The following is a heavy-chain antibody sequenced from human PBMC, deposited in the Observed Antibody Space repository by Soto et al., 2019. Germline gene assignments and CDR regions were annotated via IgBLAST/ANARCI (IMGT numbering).Heavy chain of an antibody. Sequence: PSETLSLTCTVSAGSISTGGYYLSWIRQHPGKGLEWIGYIYYSGSTHYNPSLNSRITISVDTSKNQFSLKLMPVTVAVTVVYYCASLGDIIVPDAMPHLDYGGQGTLDTVSS. CDR2: IYYSGST. CDR3: ASLGDIIVPDAMPHLDY. CDR1: AGSISTGGYY. V-gene: IGHV4-31*03. J-gene: IGHJ4*02. D-gene: IGHD2-15*01.